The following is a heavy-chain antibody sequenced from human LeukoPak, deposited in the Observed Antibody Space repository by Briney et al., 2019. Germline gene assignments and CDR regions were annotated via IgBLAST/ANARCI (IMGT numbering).Heavy chain of an antibody. Sequence: GALRLSCAASGLTFSDEYMSWIRQAPGKGLEWVSYISNTGDFIAYADSVKGRFTMSRANAKNSLYLQMNSLRAEDAAAYYCVRGRGAGPGAHFDYWGQGTLVTVSS. CDR1: GLTFSDEY. V-gene: IGHV3-11*01. D-gene: IGHD3-10*01. CDR3: VRGRGAGPGAHFDY. CDR2: ISNTGDFI. J-gene: IGHJ4*02.